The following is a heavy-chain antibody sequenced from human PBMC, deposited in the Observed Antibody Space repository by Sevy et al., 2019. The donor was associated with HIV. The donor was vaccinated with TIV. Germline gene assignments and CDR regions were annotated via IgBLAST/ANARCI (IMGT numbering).Heavy chain of an antibody. V-gene: IGHV3-23*01. CDR3: AKDSTRDITMVRGVIIYALDI. CDR2: ISGSGGST. CDR1: GFTFSSYA. J-gene: IGHJ3*02. Sequence: GGSLRVSCAASGFTFSSYAMSWVRQAPGKGLEWVSAISGSGGSTYYADSVKGRFTISRDNSKNTLYLQMNSLRAEDTAVYYCAKDSTRDITMVRGVIIYALDIWGQGTMVTVSS. D-gene: IGHD3-10*01.